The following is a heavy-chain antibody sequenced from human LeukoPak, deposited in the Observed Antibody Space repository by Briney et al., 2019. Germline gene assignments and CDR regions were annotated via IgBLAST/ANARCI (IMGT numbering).Heavy chain of an antibody. Sequence: PGGSLRLSCAASGFTFRNAWMNWVRQAPGKGLEWVAVISYDGSNKYYADSVKGRFTISRDNAKNSLYLQMNSLRAEDTALYYCAKDKVAVAGLDPYFDYWGQGTLVTVSS. CDR2: ISYDGSNK. J-gene: IGHJ4*02. D-gene: IGHD6-19*01. CDR3: AKDKVAVAGLDPYFDY. V-gene: IGHV3-30*18. CDR1: GFTFRNAW.